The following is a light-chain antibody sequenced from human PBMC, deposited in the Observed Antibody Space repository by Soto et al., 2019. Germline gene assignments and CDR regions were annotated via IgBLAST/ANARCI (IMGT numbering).Light chain of an antibody. V-gene: IGLV2-14*02. CDR1: SSDVGSYNL. CDR2: EVS. J-gene: IGLJ2*01. CDR3: ASFAGSSNVV. Sequence: QSALTQPASVSGSPGQSITISCTGTSSDVGSYNLVSWYQQHPGKAPKLMIYEVSKRPSGVPDRFSGSKSGNTASLTVSGLQAEDEADYYCASFAGSSNVVFGGGTQLTVL.